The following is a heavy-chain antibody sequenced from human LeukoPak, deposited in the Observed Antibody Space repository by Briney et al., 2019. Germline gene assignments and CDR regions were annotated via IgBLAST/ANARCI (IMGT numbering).Heavy chain of an antibody. V-gene: IGHV4-4*02. Sequence: PSETLSLTCAVSGGSISSSNWWSWVRQPPGKGLEWIGEIYHSGSTNYNPSLKSRVTISVDKSKNQFSLKLSSVTAADTAVYYCARARRGYSGYVDYWGQGTLATVSS. CDR3: ARARRGYSGYVDY. CDR2: IYHSGST. CDR1: GGSISSSNW. D-gene: IGHD5-12*01. J-gene: IGHJ4*02.